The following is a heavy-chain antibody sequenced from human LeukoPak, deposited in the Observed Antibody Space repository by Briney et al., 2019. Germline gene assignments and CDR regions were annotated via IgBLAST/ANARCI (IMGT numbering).Heavy chain of an antibody. Sequence: PSETLSLTCAVSGYSISSGYYWGWIRQPPGKGLEWIGSIYHSGSTYYNPSLKSRVTISVDTSKNQFSLKLSSVTAADTAVYYCASLFYCSGGSCYTTLGDYWGQGTLVTVSS. J-gene: IGHJ4*02. V-gene: IGHV4-38-2*01. CDR1: GYSISSGYY. CDR3: ASLFYCSGGSCYTTLGDY. CDR2: IYHSGST. D-gene: IGHD2-15*01.